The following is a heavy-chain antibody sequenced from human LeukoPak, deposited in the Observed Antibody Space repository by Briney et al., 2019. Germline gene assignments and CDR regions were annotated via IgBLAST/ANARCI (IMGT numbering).Heavy chain of an antibody. CDR1: GYTFTGYY. CDR2: INPNSGGT. J-gene: IGHJ6*03. D-gene: IGHD5-12*01. V-gene: IGHV1-2*02. CDR3: ATRAWLQLSYYYYYMDV. Sequence: ASVKVSCKASGYTFTGYYMHWVRQAPGQGLEWMGWINPNSGGTNYAQKFQGRVTMTRDTSISTAYMELSRLRSDDTAVYYCATRAWLQLSYYYYYMDVWGKGTTLTVSS.